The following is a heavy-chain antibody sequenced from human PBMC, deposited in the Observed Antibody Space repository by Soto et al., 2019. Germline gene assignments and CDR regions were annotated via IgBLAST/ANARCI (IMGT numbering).Heavy chain of an antibody. CDR2: IYTSGST. CDR1: GGSISSYY. D-gene: IGHD6-13*01. V-gene: IGHV4-59*10. J-gene: IGHJ4*02. Sequence: QVQLQQWGAGLLKPSETLSLTCAVYGGSISSYYWSWIRQPAGKGLEWIGRIYTSGSTNYNPSLKSRVTMSVDTSKNQFSLKLSSVTAADTAVYYCARDVFIGSSWQGSASDYWGQGTLVTVSS. CDR3: ARDVFIGSSWQGSASDY.